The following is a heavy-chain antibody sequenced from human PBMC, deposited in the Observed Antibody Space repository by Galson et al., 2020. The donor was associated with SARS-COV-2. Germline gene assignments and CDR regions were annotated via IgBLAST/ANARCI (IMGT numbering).Heavy chain of an antibody. CDR3: AKGLWFEELLGPVDS. Sequence: GGSLRLSCAASRFTFSNYGIHWVRQAPGKGLEWVAIISNDGTNKYYADSVKGRFTISRDNSKNTLFLQMNSLRPEDTAVYYCAKGLWFEELLGPVDSWGQGTLVTVSS. CDR2: ISNDGTNK. V-gene: IGHV3-30*18. J-gene: IGHJ4*02. D-gene: IGHD3-10*01. CDR1: RFTFSNYG.